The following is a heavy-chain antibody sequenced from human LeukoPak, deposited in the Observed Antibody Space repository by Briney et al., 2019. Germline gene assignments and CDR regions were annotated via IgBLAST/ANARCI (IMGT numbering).Heavy chain of an antibody. J-gene: IGHJ4*02. D-gene: IGHD1-7*01. CDR1: GFSFSDHS. CDR3: TSGPLTGTTNY. CDR2: ISYDGSDK. Sequence: GGSLRLSCAASGFSFSDHSMHWVRQAPGRGLEWVTVISYDGSDKFYTDSVKGRFLISRDNSKNTLYLQMSSLKTEDTAVYYCTSGPLTGTTNYWGQGTLVTVSS. V-gene: IGHV3-30*04.